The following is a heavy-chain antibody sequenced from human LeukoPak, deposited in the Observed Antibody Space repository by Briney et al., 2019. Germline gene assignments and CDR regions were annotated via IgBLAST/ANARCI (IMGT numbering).Heavy chain of an antibody. CDR2: IYYSGST. CDR1: GGSISSGSYY. D-gene: IGHD3-22*01. Sequence: PSETLSLTCTVSGGSISSGSYYWSWVRQPPGKGLEWIGYIYYSGSTNYNPSLKSRVTISVDTSKNQFSLKLSSVTAADTAVYYCARLVVTDYYDSSGYLLAAAFDIWGQGTMVTVSS. V-gene: IGHV4-61*01. CDR3: ARLVVTDYYDSSGYLLAAAFDI. J-gene: IGHJ3*02.